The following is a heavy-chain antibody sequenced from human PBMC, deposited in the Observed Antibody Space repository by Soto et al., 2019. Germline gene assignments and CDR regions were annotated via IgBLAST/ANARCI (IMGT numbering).Heavy chain of an antibody. Sequence: SETLSLTCTVSGGSISSGGYYWSWIRQHPGKGLEWIGYIYYSGSTYYNPSLKSRVTISVDTSKNQFSLKLSSVTAADTAVYYCARGIQNYYDSSGPFDPWGQGTLVTVSS. D-gene: IGHD3-22*01. CDR1: GGSISSGGYY. V-gene: IGHV4-31*02. CDR2: IYYSGST. CDR3: ARGIQNYYDSSGPFDP. J-gene: IGHJ5*02.